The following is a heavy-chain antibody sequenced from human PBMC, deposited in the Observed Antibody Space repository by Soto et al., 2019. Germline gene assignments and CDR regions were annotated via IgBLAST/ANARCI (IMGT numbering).Heavy chain of an antibody. Sequence: GESLKISFKGSGDSFTSYWIGLVRQIPGKGLELMGIIYPGDSDTRYSPSFQGQVTISADKSISTAYLQWSSLKASDTAMSYCARPFDTSGWYDYPGQGTLVTVSS. CDR1: GDSFTSYW. CDR2: IYPGDSDT. D-gene: IGHD6-19*01. J-gene: IGHJ4*02. V-gene: IGHV5-51*01. CDR3: ARPFDTSGWYDY.